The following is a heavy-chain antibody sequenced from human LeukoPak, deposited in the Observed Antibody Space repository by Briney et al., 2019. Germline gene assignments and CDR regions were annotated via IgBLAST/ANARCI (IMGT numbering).Heavy chain of an antibody. V-gene: IGHV3-21*01. Sequence: GGSLRLSCAASEFTFSSYSMNWVRQAPGKGLEWVSSISSSSSYIYYADSVKGRFTISRDNAKNSLYLQMNSLRAEDTAVYYCAREPDTYYDILTGYYSSAMDVWGKGTTVTVSS. D-gene: IGHD3-9*01. CDR1: EFTFSSYS. CDR3: AREPDTYYDILTGYYSSAMDV. CDR2: ISSSSSYI. J-gene: IGHJ6*04.